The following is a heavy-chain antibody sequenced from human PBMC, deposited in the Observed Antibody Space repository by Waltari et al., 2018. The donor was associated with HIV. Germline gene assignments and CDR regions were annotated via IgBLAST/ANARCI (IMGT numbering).Heavy chain of an antibody. CDR2: ISGSSSNA. J-gene: IGHJ3*02. Sequence: EVQLLESGGGLVQPGGSLRLSCAPSGFVFSNYAMSWVRQAPGKGLEWVSGISGSSSNAYYAESVKGRFTISRDNSKNTLFLQMNSLRADDTAVYYCAKVAFDGDNRHEPVKNAFDIWGQGTKVTVSS. D-gene: IGHD2-21*01. CDR1: GFVFSNYA. V-gene: IGHV3-23*01. CDR3: AKVAFDGDNRHEPVKNAFDI.